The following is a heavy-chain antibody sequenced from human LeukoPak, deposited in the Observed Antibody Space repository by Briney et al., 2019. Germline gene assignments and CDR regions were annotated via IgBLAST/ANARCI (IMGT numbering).Heavy chain of an antibody. V-gene: IGHV4-59*08. CDR3: ARGPYSYDSSGAFDI. J-gene: IGHJ3*02. CDR2: IYNSGST. CDR1: GGSISSYY. D-gene: IGHD3-22*01. Sequence: SETLSLTCTVSGGSISSYYWSWIRQPPGKGLEWIGYIYNSGSTKYNASLKSRVTISVDTSKNQFSLKLSSVTAADTAVYFCARGPYSYDSSGAFDIWGQGTMVTVSS.